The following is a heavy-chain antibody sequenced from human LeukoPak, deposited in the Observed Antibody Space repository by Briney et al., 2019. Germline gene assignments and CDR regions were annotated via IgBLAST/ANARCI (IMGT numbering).Heavy chain of an antibody. D-gene: IGHD2-8*01. CDR1: GFIFGDYA. V-gene: IGHV3-49*04. CDR2: IRSKAYGGTT. Sequence: GRSLRLSCTASGFIFGDYAMIWVRQAPGKGLEWVGFIRSKAYGGTTEYAAFVKVKFTISRDDSKSIAYLQMNSLKTEDTGVYYCPRAGYCSNGVCYNWFDPWGQGTLVTVSS. CDR3: PRAGYCSNGVCYNWFDP. J-gene: IGHJ5*02.